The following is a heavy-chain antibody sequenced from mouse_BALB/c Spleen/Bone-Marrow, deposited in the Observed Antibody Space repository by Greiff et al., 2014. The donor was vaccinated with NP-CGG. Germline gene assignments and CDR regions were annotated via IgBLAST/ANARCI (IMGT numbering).Heavy chain of an antibody. CDR3: ARDKERVFFDY. CDR2: IRNKGNGYNT. Sequence: EVKLMESGGGLVQPGGSLRLSCATSGFTFTDYYMNWVRQPPGKGLEWLGFIRNKGNGYNTEYSASVKSRFTISRDNSQNILYLQMNTLRVEDSATYYCARDKERVFFDYWGQGTTLTVSS. V-gene: IGHV7-3*02. J-gene: IGHJ2*01. CDR1: GFTFTDYY.